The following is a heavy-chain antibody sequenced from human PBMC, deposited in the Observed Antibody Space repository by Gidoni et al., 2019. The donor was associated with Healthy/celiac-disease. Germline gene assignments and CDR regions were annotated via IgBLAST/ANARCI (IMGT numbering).Heavy chain of an antibody. J-gene: IGHJ4*02. Sequence: QLQLQESGPGLVKPSATLSLTCTVSGGSISSSSYYWGWIRQPPGKGLEWIGSIYYSGSTYYNPSLKSRVTISVDTSKNQFSLKLSSVTAADTAVYYCARHYVWGSYRLDYWGQGTLVTVSS. CDR1: GGSISSSSYY. CDR2: IYYSGST. CDR3: ARHYVWGSYRLDY. D-gene: IGHD3-16*01. V-gene: IGHV4-39*01.